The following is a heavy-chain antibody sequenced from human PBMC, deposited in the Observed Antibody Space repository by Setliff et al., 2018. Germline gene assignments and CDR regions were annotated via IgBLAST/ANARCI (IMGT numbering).Heavy chain of an antibody. CDR1: GYSISNGFY. CDR3: ARDPHFNY. Sequence: PSETLSLTCAVSGYSISNGFYWGWIRQSPVKGLEWIGSLFDGGSAYYSPSLKSRASISLDASKNQFALKLTSATAADTAVYYCARDPHFNYWGQGTLVTVSS. CDR2: LFDGGSA. J-gene: IGHJ4*02. V-gene: IGHV4-38-2*02.